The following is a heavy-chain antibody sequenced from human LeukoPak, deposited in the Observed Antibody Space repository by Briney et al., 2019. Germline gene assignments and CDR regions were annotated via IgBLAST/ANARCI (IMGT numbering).Heavy chain of an antibody. V-gene: IGHV5-51*01. CDR2: IYPVDSDT. D-gene: IGHD3-10*01. CDR1: GHSFVRYS. Sequence: GESLKISCRGSGHSFVRYSLAWVRQMPGQGLEWMGIIYPVDSDTRYSPSFEGQVTISADKFLTTAYLQWSSLKASDTAMYYCARVSGSGSYYDASYYYFDYWGQGTLVTVSS. CDR3: ARVSGSGSYYDASYYYFDY. J-gene: IGHJ4*02.